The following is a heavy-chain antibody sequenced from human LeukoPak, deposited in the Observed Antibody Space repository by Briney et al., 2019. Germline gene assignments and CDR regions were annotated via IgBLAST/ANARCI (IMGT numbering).Heavy chain of an antibody. V-gene: IGHV4-59*08. CDR1: CGSISSYY. CDR2: IYYSGST. CDR3: ARQQRQAMFIDY. Sequence: SETLSLTCTVSCGSISSYYWSWLRQPPGKGLEWIGYIYYSGSTNYNPSLKSRVTISVHTSKNQFSLKLSSVTAADTAVYYCARQQRQAMFIDYWGQGTLVTVSS. D-gene: IGHD5-18*01. J-gene: IGHJ4*02.